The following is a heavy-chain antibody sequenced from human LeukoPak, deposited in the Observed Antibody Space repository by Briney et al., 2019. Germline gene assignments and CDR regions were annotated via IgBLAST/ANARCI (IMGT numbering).Heavy chain of an antibody. V-gene: IGHV3-48*01. CDR3: AKDLGRFGVGVSLDF. Sequence: GGSLRLSCAASGFTFSSYSMNWVRQAPGKGLEWVSYISSSSSTIYYADSVKGRFTISREWSRNTLYLQMNSLRVEDSAVYYCAKDLGRFGVGVSLDFWGLGTLVTVAS. CDR1: GFTFSSYS. D-gene: IGHD3-3*01. J-gene: IGHJ4*02. CDR2: ISSSSSTI.